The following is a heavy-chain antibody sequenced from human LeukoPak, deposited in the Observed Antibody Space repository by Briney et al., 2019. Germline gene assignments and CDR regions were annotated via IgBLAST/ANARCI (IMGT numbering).Heavy chain of an antibody. CDR3: ATHSGSYYFAGDY. V-gene: IGHV1-69*05. D-gene: IGHD1-26*01. Sequence: ASVKVSCKASGGTFSSYAISWVRQAPGQGLEWMGGIIPIFGTANYAQKFQGRVTITTDESTSTAYMELSSLRSEDTAVYYCATHSGSYYFAGDYWGQGTLVTVSP. J-gene: IGHJ4*02. CDR2: IIPIFGTA. CDR1: GGTFSSYA.